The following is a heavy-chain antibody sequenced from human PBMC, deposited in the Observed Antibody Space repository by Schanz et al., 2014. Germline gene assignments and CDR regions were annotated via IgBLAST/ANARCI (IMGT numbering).Heavy chain of an antibody. CDR2: ISNSGTTI. CDR1: GFTFSDYY. J-gene: IGHJ3*01. D-gene: IGHD2-2*01. V-gene: IGHV3-11*01. Sequence: VQLVESGGGLVKPGGSLRLSCAASGFTFSDYYMSWIRQAPGKGLEWVSYISNSGTTIYYADSVKGRFTISRDNAKNSLYLQMNSLRVDDTAVYYCASSRTRYCSSTSCVPGAFDFWGQGTLVTVSS. CDR3: ASSRTRYCSSTSCVPGAFDF.